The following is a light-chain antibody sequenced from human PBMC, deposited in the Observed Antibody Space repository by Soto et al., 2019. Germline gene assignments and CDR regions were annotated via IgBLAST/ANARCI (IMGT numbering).Light chain of an antibody. V-gene: IGKV1-5*03. CDR3: QQHNSYPWT. CDR2: KAS. CDR1: QSISSW. J-gene: IGKJ1*01. Sequence: DIQMTQSPSTLSASVGDRVTITCRASQSISSWLAWYQQKPGKAPKLLIYKASSLESGVPSRFSGSGSGTEFTLTIRSLQPDDFATYFCQQHNSYPWTFGQGTKVEIK.